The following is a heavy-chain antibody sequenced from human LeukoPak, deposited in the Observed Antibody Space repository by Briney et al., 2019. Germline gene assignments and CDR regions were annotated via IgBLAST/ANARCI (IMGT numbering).Heavy chain of an antibody. Sequence: ASVKVSCKASGYAFTGYYMHWVRQAPGQGLEWMGRINPNSGGTNYAQKFQGRVTMTRDTSISTAYMELSRLRSDDTAVYYCASFGSGYYYYYYYGMDVWGQGTTVTVSS. CDR3: ASFGSGYYYYYYYGMDV. CDR1: GYAFTGYY. D-gene: IGHD3-22*01. V-gene: IGHV1-2*06. J-gene: IGHJ6*02. CDR2: INPNSGGT.